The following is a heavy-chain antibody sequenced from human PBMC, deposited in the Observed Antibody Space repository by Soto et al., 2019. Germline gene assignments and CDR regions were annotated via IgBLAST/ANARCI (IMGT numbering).Heavy chain of an antibody. Sequence: GVSMIISCAASGFTCSNALMIWVRPAPGKGLEWVGRIKSKTDDGTTDYAAPVKGRFTISRDDSKNTLYLQMNSLKTEDTAVYYCTTDKMITFGGVIVPNWFDPWGQGTLVNVS. CDR3: TTDKMITFGGVIVPNWFDP. V-gene: IGHV3-15*01. J-gene: IGHJ5*02. CDR1: GFTCSNAL. D-gene: IGHD3-16*02. CDR2: IKSKTDDGTT.